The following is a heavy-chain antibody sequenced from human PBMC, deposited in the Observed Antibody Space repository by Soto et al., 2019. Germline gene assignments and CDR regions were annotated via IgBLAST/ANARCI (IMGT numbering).Heavy chain of an antibody. J-gene: IGHJ4*02. CDR2: IYYSGST. CDR1: GGSTSSGDYY. Sequence: TVSGGSTSSGDYYWSWIRQPPGKGLEWIGYIYYSGSTYYNPSLKSRVTISVDTSKNQFSLKLSSVTAADTAVYYCARGGYYDSSGYAHDYWGQGTLVTVSS. V-gene: IGHV4-30-4*01. D-gene: IGHD3-22*01. CDR3: ARGGYYDSSGYAHDY.